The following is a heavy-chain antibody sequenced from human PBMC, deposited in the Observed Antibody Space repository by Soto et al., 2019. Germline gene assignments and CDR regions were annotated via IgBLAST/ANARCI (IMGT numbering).Heavy chain of an antibody. V-gene: IGHV1-69*12. D-gene: IGHD2-2*01. CDR1: GGTFNSHT. CDR3: AGEGVTSSMSLPWMGYHYYGLDV. Sequence: QVQLVQSGAEVKKPGSSVKVSCRAPGGTFNSHTISWVRQAPGQGLEWMGGIMPMFGVTNYARKFQGRLTMTAHAAATTAYREVRGLTAEDTAVYYCAGEGVTSSMSLPWMGYHYYGLDVWGQGTTVIVSS. J-gene: IGHJ6*02. CDR2: IMPMFGVT.